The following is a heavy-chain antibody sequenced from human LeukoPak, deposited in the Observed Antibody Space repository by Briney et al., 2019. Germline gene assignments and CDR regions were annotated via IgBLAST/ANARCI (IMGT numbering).Heavy chain of an antibody. CDR3: ARSNSSGWYGGTGYFDY. CDR2: IYYSGST. V-gene: IGHV4-59*01. Sequence: SETLSLTCTVSGGSISSYYWSWIRQPPGKGLKWLGYIYYSGSTNYNPSLKSRVTISVDTSKNQFSLKLSSVTAADTAVYYCARSNSSGWYGGTGYFDYWGQGTLVTVSS. J-gene: IGHJ4*02. D-gene: IGHD6-19*01. CDR1: GGSISSYY.